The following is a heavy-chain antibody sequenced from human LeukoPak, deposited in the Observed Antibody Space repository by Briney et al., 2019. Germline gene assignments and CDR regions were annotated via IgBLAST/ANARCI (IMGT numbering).Heavy chain of an antibody. J-gene: IGHJ4*02. CDR3: ARGRNGYSSSWYVNY. CDR1: GGSFSGYY. V-gene: IGHV4-34*01. D-gene: IGHD6-13*01. Sequence: SETLSLTCAVYGGSFSGYYWSWIRQPPGKGLEWIGEINHSGSTNYNPSLKSRVTISVDTSKNQFSLMLSSGTAADTAVYYCARGRNGYSSSWYVNYWGQGTLVTVSS. CDR2: INHSGST.